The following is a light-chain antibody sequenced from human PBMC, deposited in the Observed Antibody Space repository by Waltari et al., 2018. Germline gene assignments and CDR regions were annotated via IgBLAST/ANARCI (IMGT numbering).Light chain of an antibody. V-gene: IGKV2-30*01. CDR3: MQGTHWPT. J-gene: IGKJ1*01. Sequence: DVVMTQSPLSLPVTLGQPASISCRSSQSLAYSDGNTYLYWFHQRPGQSPRRLIYKVSNRDSGVPDRFSGSGSGTDFTLKISRVEAEDVGVYYCMQGTHWPTFGQGTKVEIK. CDR2: KVS. CDR1: QSLAYSDGNTY.